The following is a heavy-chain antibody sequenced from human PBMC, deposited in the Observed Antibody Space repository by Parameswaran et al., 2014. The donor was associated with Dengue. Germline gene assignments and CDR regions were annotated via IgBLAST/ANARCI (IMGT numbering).Heavy chain of an antibody. D-gene: IGHD2-2*01. Sequence: PGKGLEWIGYIYYSGSTNYNPSLKSRVTISVDTSKNQFSLKLSSVTAADTAVYYCARASVVPAAMSYYYYYYGMDVWGQGTTVTVSS. J-gene: IGHJ6*02. CDR2: IYYSGST. CDR3: ARASVVPAAMSYYYYYYGMDV. V-gene: IGHV4-59*13.